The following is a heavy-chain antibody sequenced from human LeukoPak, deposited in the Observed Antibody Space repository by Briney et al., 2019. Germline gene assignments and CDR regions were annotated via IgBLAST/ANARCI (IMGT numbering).Heavy chain of an antibody. CDR3: ARAFRSGYYGMDV. J-gene: IGHJ6*02. CDR2: IYYSGST. CDR1: GGSISSYY. V-gene: IGHV4-59*01. D-gene: IGHD2-8*02. Sequence: SETLSLTCTVSGGSISSYYWSWIRQPPGKGLEWIGYIYYSGSTNYNPSLKSRVTISVDTSKNQFSLKLSSVTAADTAVYYCARAFRSGYYGMDVWDQGTTVTVSS.